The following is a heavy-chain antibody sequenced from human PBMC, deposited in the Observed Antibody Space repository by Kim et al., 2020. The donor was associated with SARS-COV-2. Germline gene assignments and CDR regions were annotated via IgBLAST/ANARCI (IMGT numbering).Heavy chain of an antibody. Sequence: GGSLRLSCAASGFTFSSYAMSWVRQAPGKGLEWVSAISGSGGSTYYADSVKGRFTISRDNSKNTLYLQMNSLRAEDTAVYYCAKVGYDFWSGYYTPYYYYGMDVWGQGTTVTVSS. CDR3: AKVGYDFWSGYYTPYYYYGMDV. CDR2: ISGSGGST. D-gene: IGHD3-3*01. J-gene: IGHJ6*02. CDR1: GFTFSSYA. V-gene: IGHV3-23*01.